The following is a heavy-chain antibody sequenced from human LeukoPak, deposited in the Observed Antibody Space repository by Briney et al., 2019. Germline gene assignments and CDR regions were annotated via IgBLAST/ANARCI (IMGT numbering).Heavy chain of an antibody. CDR1: GYSFTSYW. Sequence: KVGESLKISCKGSGYSFTSYWIGWVRQMPGKGLEWMGIIYPGDSDTRYSPSFQGQVTISADKSISTAYLQWSSQKASDTAMYYCARQVEYCSSTSCYNFQHWGQGTLVTVSS. D-gene: IGHD2-2*02. V-gene: IGHV5-51*01. J-gene: IGHJ1*01. CDR2: IYPGDSDT. CDR3: ARQVEYCSSTSCYNFQH.